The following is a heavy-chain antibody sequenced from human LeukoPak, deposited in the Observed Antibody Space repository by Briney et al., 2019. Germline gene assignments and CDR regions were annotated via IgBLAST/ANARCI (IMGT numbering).Heavy chain of an antibody. CDR1: GFTFSSYA. Sequence: PGGSLRLSCAASGFTFSSYAMSWVRQAPGRGLEWVSTISGSGAGTDYADSVKGRFTISRDKSKNTLYLQMNSLTAEDTAVYYCAKDRSYYDSSTSDFDYWGQGTLVTVSS. V-gene: IGHV3-23*01. D-gene: IGHD3-22*01. CDR3: AKDRSYYDSSTSDFDY. CDR2: ISGSGAGT. J-gene: IGHJ4*02.